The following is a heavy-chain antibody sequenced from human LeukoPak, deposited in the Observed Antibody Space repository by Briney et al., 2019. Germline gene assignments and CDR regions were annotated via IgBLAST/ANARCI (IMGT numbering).Heavy chain of an antibody. CDR3: ARDTNYYGWGSLFRPFDY. CDR1: GFTFSSYS. CDR2: ISSSSSYI. J-gene: IGHJ4*02. V-gene: IGHV3-21*01. D-gene: IGHD3-10*01. Sequence: GGSLRLSCAASGFTFSSYSMNWIRQAPGKGLEWVSSISSSSSYIYYADSVKSRFTISRDNAKNSLYLQMNSLRAEDTAVYYCARDTNYYGWGSLFRPFDYWGRGTLVTVSS.